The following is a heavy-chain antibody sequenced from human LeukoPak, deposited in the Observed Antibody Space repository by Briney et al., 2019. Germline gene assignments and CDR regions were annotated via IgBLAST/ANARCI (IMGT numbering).Heavy chain of an antibody. CDR3: ARLIMGSGDWYWFDP. CDR2: IYPGDSDT. Sequence: GESLKISCKVSGYTFTSYWIGWVRQMPGKGLEWMGIIYPGDSDTRYSPSFQGQVTFSADKSISTAYLQWSSLKASDTAMYYCARLIMGSGDWYWFDPWGQGTLVTVSS. D-gene: IGHD3-9*01. CDR1: GYTFTSYW. V-gene: IGHV5-51*01. J-gene: IGHJ5*02.